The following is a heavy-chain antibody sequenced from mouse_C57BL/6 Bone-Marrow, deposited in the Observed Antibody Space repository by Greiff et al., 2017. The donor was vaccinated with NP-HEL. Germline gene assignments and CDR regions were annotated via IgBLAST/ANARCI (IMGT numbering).Heavy chain of an antibody. V-gene: IGHV1-54*01. CDR2: INPGSGGT. D-gene: IGHD3-2*01. CDR1: GYAFTNYL. J-gene: IGHJ4*01. Sequence: VQLQQSGAELVRPGTSVKVSCKASGYAFTNYLIEWVKQRPGQGLEWIGVINPGSGGTNYNEKFKGKATLTADKSSSTAYMQLSSLTSEDSAVYCCARAPPPPTAFYAMDYWGQGTSVTVSS. CDR3: ARAPPPPTAFYAMDY.